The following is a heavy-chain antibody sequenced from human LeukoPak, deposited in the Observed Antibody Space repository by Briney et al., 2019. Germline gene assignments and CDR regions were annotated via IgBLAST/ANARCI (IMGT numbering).Heavy chain of an antibody. CDR2: IYTSGST. V-gene: IGHV4-61*02. Sequence: PSETLSLTCTVSGGSISSGSYYWSWIRQPAGKGLEWIGRIYTSGSTNYNPSLKSRVTISVDTSKNQFSLKLSSVTAADTAVYYCARQEGQQLAKGRPGPIDYWGQGTLVTVSS. CDR3: ARQEGQQLAKGRPGPIDY. CDR1: GGSISSGSYY. J-gene: IGHJ4*02. D-gene: IGHD6-13*01.